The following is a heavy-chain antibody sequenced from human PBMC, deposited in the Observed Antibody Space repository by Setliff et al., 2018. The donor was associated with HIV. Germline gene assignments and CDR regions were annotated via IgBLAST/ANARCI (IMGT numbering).Heavy chain of an antibody. Sequence: PSETLSLTCAVYGGSFSAYYWTWIRQPPGKGLEWIGEINHSGSTNYNPSLKSRVTISVDTSKNQFSLKLRSVTAADTAIYYCARSDLDNGSGYFDYYSCYMDVWGRGTTVTVSS. CDR3: ARSDLDNGSGYFDYYSCYMDV. CDR2: INHSGST. V-gene: IGHV4-34*01. J-gene: IGHJ6*03. CDR1: GGSFSAYY. D-gene: IGHD3-22*01.